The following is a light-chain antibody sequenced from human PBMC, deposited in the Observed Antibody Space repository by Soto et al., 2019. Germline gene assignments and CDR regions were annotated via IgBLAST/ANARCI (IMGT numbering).Light chain of an antibody. V-gene: IGKV3-15*01. J-gene: IGKJ1*01. CDR1: QSVSSN. CDR3: QQYNNWPP. CDR2: GAS. Sequence: EIVMTQSPATLSVSPRERATLSCRASQSVSSNLAWYQQKPGQAPRLLIYGASTRATGIPARFSGSGSGTEFTLTISSLQSEDFAVYYCQQYNNWPPFGQGTKVEIK.